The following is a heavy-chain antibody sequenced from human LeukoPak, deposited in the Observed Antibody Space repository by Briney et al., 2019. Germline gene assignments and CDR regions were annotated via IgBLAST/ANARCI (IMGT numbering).Heavy chain of an antibody. CDR3: ANTRFKNLFDAFDI. V-gene: IGHV5-51*01. CDR1: GYSFTSYW. J-gene: IGHJ3*02. CDR2: IYPGDSDT. Sequence: GESLKISCKGSGYSFTSYWIAWVRQMPRKGLEWMGIIYPGDSDTRYSPSFQGQVTISADKSISTAYLQWSSLKASDTAMYYCANTRFKNLFDAFDIWGQGTMVTVSS. D-gene: IGHD1-14*01.